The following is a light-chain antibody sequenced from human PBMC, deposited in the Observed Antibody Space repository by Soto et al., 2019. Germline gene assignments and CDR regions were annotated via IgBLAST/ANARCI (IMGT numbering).Light chain of an antibody. CDR2: KAS. CDR1: QTISSW. V-gene: IGKV1-5*03. J-gene: IGKJ1*01. Sequence: DIQMTQSPSTLSGSVGDRVTXTCRASQTISSWLAWYQQKPGKAPKLLIYKASTLKSGVPSRFSGSGSGTEFTLTISSLQPDDFATYYCQHYNSYSEAFGQGTKVDNK. CDR3: QHYNSYSEA.